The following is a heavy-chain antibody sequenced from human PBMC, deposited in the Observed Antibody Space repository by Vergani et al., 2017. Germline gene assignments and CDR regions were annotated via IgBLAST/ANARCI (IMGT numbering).Heavy chain of an antibody. CDR2: ISGGGGST. D-gene: IGHD2-2*01. CDR1: GFTFSSYA. V-gene: IGHV3-23*01. Sequence: EVQLLESGGGLVQPGGSLRLSCAASGFTFSSYAMSWVRQAPGKGLEWVSAISGGGGSTYYADSVKGRFTISRDNSKNTLYLQMNSLRAEDTAVYYCAKHLGYCSSTSCPRSYYFDYWGQGTLVTVSS. CDR3: AKHLGYCSSTSCPRSYYFDY. J-gene: IGHJ4*02.